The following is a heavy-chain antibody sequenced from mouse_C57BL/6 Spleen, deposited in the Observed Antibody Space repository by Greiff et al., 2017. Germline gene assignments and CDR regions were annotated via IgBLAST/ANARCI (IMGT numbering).Heavy chain of an antibody. Sequence: EVQLVESGGGLVQPGGSLSLSCAASGFTFTDYYMSWVRQPPGKALEWLGFIRNKANGYTTEYSASVKGRFTISRDNSQSILYLQMNALRAEDSATDYCARYSYYGPAWFAYWGQGTLVTVSA. CDR1: GFTFTDYY. J-gene: IGHJ3*01. D-gene: IGHD2-1*01. CDR2: IRNKANGYTT. V-gene: IGHV7-3*01. CDR3: ARYSYYGPAWFAY.